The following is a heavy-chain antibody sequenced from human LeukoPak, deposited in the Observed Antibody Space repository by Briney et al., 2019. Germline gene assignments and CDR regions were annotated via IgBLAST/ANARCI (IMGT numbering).Heavy chain of an antibody. Sequence: SVKVSCKASGYTFTGYTINWVRQAPGQGLEWMGGIIPIFATTNYAQKFQGRVTITADESTSTAYMELSSLSSEDTAVYYCASGTVASMDIWGQGTMVTVSS. CDR3: ASGTVASMDI. CDR1: GYTFTGYT. J-gene: IGHJ3*02. CDR2: IIPIFATT. V-gene: IGHV1-69*13. D-gene: IGHD5-12*01.